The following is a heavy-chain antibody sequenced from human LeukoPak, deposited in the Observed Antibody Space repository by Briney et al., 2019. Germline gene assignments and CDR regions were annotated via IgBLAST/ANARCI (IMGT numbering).Heavy chain of an antibody. D-gene: IGHD3-22*01. CDR1: GGSMGTYY. V-gene: IGHV4-59*08. CDR2: IYYSGVT. CDR3: ARQAGDSSGPTDY. J-gene: IGHJ4*02. Sequence: SETLFLTCTVSGGSMGTYYWSWIRQPPGKGLEWIGYIYYSGVTKHNPSLKSRVTISLDTSKNHFSLKLSSVTAADTAVYYCARQAGDSSGPTDYWGQGTLVTVSS.